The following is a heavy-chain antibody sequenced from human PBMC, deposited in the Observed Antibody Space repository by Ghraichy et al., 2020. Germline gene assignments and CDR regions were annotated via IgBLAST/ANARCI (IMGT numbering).Heavy chain of an antibody. D-gene: IGHD3-22*01. CDR2: IYYSGST. J-gene: IGHJ4*02. V-gene: IGHV4-39*01. CDR3: ARFYYYDSSGEIDY. CDR1: GGSISSSSYY. Sequence: SETLSLTCTVSGGSISSSSYYWGWIRQPPGKGLEWIGSIYYSGSTYYNPSLKSRVTISVDTSKNQFSLKLSSVTAADTAVYYCARFYYYDSSGEIDYWGRGTLVTVSS.